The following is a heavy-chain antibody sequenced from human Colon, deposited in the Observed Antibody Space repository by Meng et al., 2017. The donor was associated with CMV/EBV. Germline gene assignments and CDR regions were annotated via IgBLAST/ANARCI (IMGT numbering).Heavy chain of an antibody. CDR3: ARDSPHEQQLLRGIDY. J-gene: IGHJ4*02. D-gene: IGHD6-13*01. CDR2: RKSDGSGK. CDR1: GFTFNTFS. V-gene: IGHV3-7*01. Sequence: GESLKISCAASGFTFNTFSVTWVRQGLGMGPEWVANRKSDGSGKHYVDSVKGRFTISRDNAKNSLYLQMSSLRAEDTALYYCARDSPHEQQLLRGIDYWGQGTLVTVSS.